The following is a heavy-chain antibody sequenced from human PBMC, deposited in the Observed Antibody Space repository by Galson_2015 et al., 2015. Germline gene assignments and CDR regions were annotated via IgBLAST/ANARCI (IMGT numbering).Heavy chain of an antibody. Sequence: SLRLSCAASEFTFTNYWMNWVRQAPGKGLEWLANIKPDGSERYYVDSVKGRFTISRDNAKNSLNLQMNSLRAEDTAVYYCARDFIAAGGLDVWGQGTPVTVS. CDR1: EFTFTNYW. J-gene: IGHJ6*02. D-gene: IGHD3-16*02. CDR2: IKPDGSER. V-gene: IGHV3-7*03. CDR3: ARDFIAAGGLDV.